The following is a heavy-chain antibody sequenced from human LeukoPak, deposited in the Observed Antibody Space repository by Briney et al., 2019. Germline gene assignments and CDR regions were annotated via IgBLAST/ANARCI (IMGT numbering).Heavy chain of an antibody. CDR1: GFTFSSYG. D-gene: IGHD3-10*02. CDR2: ISSSGSTI. Sequence: QTGGTLRLSCAASGFTFSSYGMSWVRQAPGKGLEWVSYISSSGSTIYYADSVKGRFTISRDNAKNSLYLQMNSLRAEDTAVYYCAELGITMIGGVWGKGTTVTTSS. V-gene: IGHV3-48*04. CDR3: AELGITMIGGV. J-gene: IGHJ6*04.